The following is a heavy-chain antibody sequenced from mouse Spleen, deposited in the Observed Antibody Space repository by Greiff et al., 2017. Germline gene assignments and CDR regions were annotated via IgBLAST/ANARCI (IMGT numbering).Heavy chain of an antibody. D-gene: IGHD1-1*01. V-gene: IGHV1-64*01. CDR1: GYTFTSYW. Sequence: VQLQQPGAELVKPGASVKLSCKASGYTFTSYWMHWVKQRPGQGLEWIGMIHPNSGSTNYNEKFKSKATLTVDKSSSTAYMQLSSLTSEDSAVYYCARSDTTVVEGYFDVWGTGTTVTVSS. CDR2: IHPNSGST. CDR3: ARSDTTVVEGYFDV. J-gene: IGHJ1*03.